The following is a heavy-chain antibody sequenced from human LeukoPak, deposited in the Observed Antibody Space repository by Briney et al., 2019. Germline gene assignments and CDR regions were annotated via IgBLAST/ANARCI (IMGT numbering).Heavy chain of an antibody. CDR3: ARQACSGGNCYSSGMDV. V-gene: IGHV5-51*01. Sequence: GEPLKISCKGSGYRFTNYWIGWVRQMPGKGLERMGIIYPGDSDTRYSPSFQGQVTISADKSISTAYLQWSSLKASDTAMYYCARQACSGGNCYSSGMDVWGQGTTVTVSS. D-gene: IGHD2-15*01. J-gene: IGHJ6*02. CDR1: GYRFTNYW. CDR2: IYPGDSDT.